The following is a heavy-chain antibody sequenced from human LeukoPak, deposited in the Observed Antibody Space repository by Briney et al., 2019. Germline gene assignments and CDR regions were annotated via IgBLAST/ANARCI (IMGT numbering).Heavy chain of an antibody. D-gene: IGHD3-9*01. CDR2: ITGSGGNT. V-gene: IGHV3-23*01. CDR1: GFTFSSYA. CDR3: AKWGDYDVLTGYYVSDY. J-gene: IGHJ4*02. Sequence: PGASLRLSCAASGFTFSSYAMNWVRQAPGKGLEWVSAITGSGGNTYYADSVKGRFTISRDNSKNTVFLQMNSLRAEDTAVYYCAKWGDYDVLTGYYVSDYWGQGTLVTVSS.